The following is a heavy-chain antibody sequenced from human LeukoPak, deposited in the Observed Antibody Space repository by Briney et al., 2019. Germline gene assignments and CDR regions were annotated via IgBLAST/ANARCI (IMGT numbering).Heavy chain of an antibody. CDR3: ARDTGYSSSWYIFDY. CDR1: GFTFSSYS. V-gene: IGHV3-21*01. J-gene: IGHJ4*02. Sequence: PGGSLRLSCAASGFTFSSYSMNWARQAPGKGLEWVSSISSSSSYIYYADSVKGRFTISRDNAKNSLYLQMNSLRAEDTAVYYCARDTGYSSSWYIFDYWGQGTLVTVSS. CDR2: ISSSSSYI. D-gene: IGHD6-13*01.